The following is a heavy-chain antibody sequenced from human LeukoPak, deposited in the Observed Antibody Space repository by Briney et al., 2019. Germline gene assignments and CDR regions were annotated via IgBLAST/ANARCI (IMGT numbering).Heavy chain of an antibody. V-gene: IGHV1-2*06. Sequence: GASVKVSCKASGYTFTGYYMHWVRQAPGQGLEWMGRISPNSGGTNYAQKFQGRVTMTRDTSISTAYMELSRLRSGDTAVYYCARAQLRRVLFGFGYWGQGTLVTVSS. CDR2: ISPNSGGT. J-gene: IGHJ4*02. CDR3: ARAQLRRVLFGFGY. CDR1: GYTFTGYY. D-gene: IGHD5-18*01.